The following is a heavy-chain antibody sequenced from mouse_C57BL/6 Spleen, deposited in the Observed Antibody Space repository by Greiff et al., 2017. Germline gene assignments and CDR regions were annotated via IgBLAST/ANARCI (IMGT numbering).Heavy chain of an antibody. CDR2: ISSGSSTI. J-gene: IGHJ1*03. V-gene: IGHV5-17*01. CDR3: ARGGLRTGYFDV. D-gene: IGHD1-1*01. CDR1: GFTFSDYG. Sequence: EVKLMESGGGLVKPGGSLKLSCAASGFTFSDYGMHWVRQAPETGLEWVAYISSGSSTIYYADTVKGRFTISRDNAKNTLFLQRTRLRSEDTAMYYCARGGLRTGYFDVWGTGTTVTVSS.